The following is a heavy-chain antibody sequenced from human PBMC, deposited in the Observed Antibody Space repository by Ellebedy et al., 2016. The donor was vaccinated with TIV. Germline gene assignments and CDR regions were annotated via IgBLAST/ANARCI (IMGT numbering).Heavy chain of an antibody. D-gene: IGHD4-17*01. CDR2: INPNSGGT. CDR1: GYTFTSYY. V-gene: IGHV1-2*02. J-gene: IGHJ4*02. Sequence: ASVKVSCKASGYTFTSYYMHWVRQAPGQGLEWMGWINPNSGGTNYAQKFQGRVTMTRDTSISTAYMELSRLRSDDTAVYYCARDSGYGDYVHYFDYWGQGTLVTVSS. CDR3: ARDSGYGDYVHYFDY.